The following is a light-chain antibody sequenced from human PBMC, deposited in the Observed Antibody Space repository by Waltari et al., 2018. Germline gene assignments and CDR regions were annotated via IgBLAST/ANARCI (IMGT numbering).Light chain of an antibody. V-gene: IGLV1-44*01. CDR2: NNH. CDR3: AAWDDSLDAYV. J-gene: IGLJ1*01. CDR1: RSNIDANT. Sequence: QSVLTQPPSASGTPGQRVSISCSGSRSNIDANTVSWFQQLPGAAPPLLIYNNHQRPPGVPYRFSGSKSGTSASLAISGLQSGDEAEYYCAAWDDSLDAYVFGTGTKVTVL.